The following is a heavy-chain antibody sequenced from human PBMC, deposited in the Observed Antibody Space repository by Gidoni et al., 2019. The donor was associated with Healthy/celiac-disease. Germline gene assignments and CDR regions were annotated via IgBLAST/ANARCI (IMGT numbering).Heavy chain of an antibody. CDR2: ISWNSGSI. J-gene: IGHJ4*02. CDR1: GFTFDDSA. V-gene: IGHV3-9*01. CDR3: AKDFRGEYSSRGGEFDY. Sequence: EVQLVESGGGLVQPGRSVRPACAAGGFTFDDSAMHWVRPAPGKGLEWVSGISWNSGSIGYADSVKGRFTISRDNAKNSLYLQMNSLRAEDTALYYCAKDFRGEYSSRGGEFDYWGQGTLVTVSS. D-gene: IGHD6-13*01.